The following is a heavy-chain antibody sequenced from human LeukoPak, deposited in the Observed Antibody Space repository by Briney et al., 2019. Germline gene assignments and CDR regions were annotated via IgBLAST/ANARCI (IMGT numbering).Heavy chain of an antibody. V-gene: IGHV4-31*03. CDR1: GGSISSGGYY. D-gene: IGHD5-18*01. J-gene: IGHJ4*02. CDR2: IYYSGST. CDR3: ARGPKDLANSYDI. Sequence: SQTLSLTCTVSGGSISSGGYYWSWIRQHPGKGLEWIGYIYYSGSTYYNPSLKSRVTISVDTSKNQFSLKLSSVTAADTAVYYCARGPKDLANSYDIWGQGTLVTVSS.